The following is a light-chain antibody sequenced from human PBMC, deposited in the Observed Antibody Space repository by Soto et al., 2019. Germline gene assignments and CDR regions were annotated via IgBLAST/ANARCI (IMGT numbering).Light chain of an antibody. CDR2: GAF. V-gene: IGKV3-20*01. J-gene: IGKJ2*01. CDR3: QQYNNWPPLYT. CDR1: QSVSNNY. Sequence: EIVLTQSPGTLSLSPGERATLSCRASQSVSNNYLAWYQQKPGQAPRLLIYGAFSRATGIPDRFSGSGSGSGTEFTLTISSLQSEDFAVYYCQQYNNWPPLYTFGQGTKLEIK.